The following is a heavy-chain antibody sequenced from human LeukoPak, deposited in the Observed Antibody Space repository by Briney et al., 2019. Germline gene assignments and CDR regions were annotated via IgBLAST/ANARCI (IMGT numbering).Heavy chain of an antibody. CDR1: GFTFSSYG. D-gene: IGHD1-26*01. V-gene: IGHV3-30*02. J-gene: IGHJ4*02. CDR2: IRYDGSNK. CDR3: AKDQEIVGAIAFDY. Sequence: PGGSLRLSCAASGFTFSSYGMHWVRQAPGKGLEWVAFIRYDGSNKYYADSVKGRFTISRDNSKNTLYLQMNSLRAEDTAVYYCAKDQEIVGAIAFDYWGQGSLVTVSS.